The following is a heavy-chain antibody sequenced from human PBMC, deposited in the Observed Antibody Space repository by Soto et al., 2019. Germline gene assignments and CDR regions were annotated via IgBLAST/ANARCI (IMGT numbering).Heavy chain of an antibody. V-gene: IGHV3-48*04. D-gene: IGHD6-19*01. CDR1: GFSFSSYS. CDR3: AVGIAVARGYFDL. Sequence: EVQVVETGGGLVQPGGSLRLSCAASGFSFSSYSMNWVRQAPGKGPEWVSYIDHSSSSVRYVDSVEGRFTISRDNAKDSLSLQMNSLRVEDTAMYYCAVGIAVARGYFDLWGRGTLVTVSS. CDR2: IDHSSSSV. J-gene: IGHJ2*01.